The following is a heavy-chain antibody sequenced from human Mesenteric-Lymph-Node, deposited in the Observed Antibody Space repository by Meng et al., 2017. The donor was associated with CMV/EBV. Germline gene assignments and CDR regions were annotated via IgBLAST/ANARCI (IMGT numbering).Heavy chain of an antibody. V-gene: IGHV1-2*02. J-gene: IGHJ5*02. CDR1: GYTFTDYF. Sequence: ASVKVSCKPSGYTFTDYFLHWVRQAPGQGLEWMGWIDPKSRGTYFAQKFEGRVTITRDTSTSTAYMELSGLRFDDTAVYFCARARTTTETGWFDPWGQGTLVTVSS. D-gene: IGHD1-1*01. CDR2: IDPKSRGT. CDR3: ARARTTTETGWFDP.